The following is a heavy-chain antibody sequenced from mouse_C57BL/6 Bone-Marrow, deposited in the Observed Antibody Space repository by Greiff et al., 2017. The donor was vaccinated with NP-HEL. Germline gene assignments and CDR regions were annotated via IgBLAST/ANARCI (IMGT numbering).Heavy chain of an antibody. Sequence: VKLMESGPELVKPGASVKISCKASGYAFSSSWMNWVKQRPGKGLEWIGRIYPGDGDTNYNGKFKGQATLTADKSSSTAYMQLSSLTSEDSAVYFCARGIYYGSSLDYWGQGTTLTVSS. CDR1: GYAFSSSW. J-gene: IGHJ2*01. CDR3: ARGIYYGSSLDY. V-gene: IGHV1-82*01. D-gene: IGHD1-1*01. CDR2: IYPGDGDT.